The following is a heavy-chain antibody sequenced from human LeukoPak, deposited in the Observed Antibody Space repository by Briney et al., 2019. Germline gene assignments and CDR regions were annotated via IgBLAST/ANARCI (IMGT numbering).Heavy chain of an antibody. CDR2: ISDSGGVT. D-gene: IGHD6-13*01. V-gene: IGHV3-23*01. CDR3: AKDGSSSWCKFPNFFDY. Sequence: GGSLRLSCAASEFTFISYAMTWVRQAPGKGLEWVSTISDSGGVTYYADFVKGRFTISRDNSKNTLYLQMNSLRAEDTAIYYCAKDGSSSWCKFPNFFDYWGQGTLVTVSS. J-gene: IGHJ4*02. CDR1: EFTFISYA.